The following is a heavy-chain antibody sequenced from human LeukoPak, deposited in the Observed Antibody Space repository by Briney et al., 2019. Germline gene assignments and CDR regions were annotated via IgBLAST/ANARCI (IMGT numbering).Heavy chain of an antibody. V-gene: IGHV3-7*01. D-gene: IGHD6-19*01. CDR2: IKQDGSDK. CDR3: ARESVAGPFDF. CDR1: GFTFSSYT. J-gene: IGHJ4*02. Sequence: GGSLRLSCAASGFTFSSYTMNWVRQAPGKGLEWVANIKQDGSDKYYVGSVKGRFTISRDNAKNSLYLQMSSLRAEDTAVYYCARESVAGPFDFWGQGTLVTVSS.